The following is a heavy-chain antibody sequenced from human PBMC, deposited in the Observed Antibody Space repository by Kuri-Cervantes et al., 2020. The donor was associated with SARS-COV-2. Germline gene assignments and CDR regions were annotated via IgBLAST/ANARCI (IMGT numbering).Heavy chain of an antibody. CDR2: ISSSSSTI. D-gene: IGHD3-22*01. V-gene: IGHV3-48*01. Sequence: LSLTCAASGFTFSSYSMNWVRQAPGKGLEWVSYISSSSSTIYYADSVKGRFTISRDNAKNSLYLQMNSPRAEDTAVYYCSRTYDSSGSLYYYYYMDVWGKGTTVTVSS. J-gene: IGHJ6*03. CDR1: GFTFSSYS. CDR3: SRTYDSSGSLYYYYYMDV.